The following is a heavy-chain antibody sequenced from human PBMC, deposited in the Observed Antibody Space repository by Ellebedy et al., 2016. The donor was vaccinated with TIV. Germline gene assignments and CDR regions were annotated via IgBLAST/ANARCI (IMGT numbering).Heavy chain of an antibody. D-gene: IGHD3-10*01. CDR3: AKDWDYDGWGSYYEY. J-gene: IGHJ4*02. V-gene: IGHV3-30*02. CDR1: GFTFTSYG. CDR2: IRHDGSKK. Sequence: GESLKISCAASGFTFTSYGMHWVRQAPGKGLEWVAFIRHDGSKKNYADSVKGRFTISRDNSKNTLSLEMNSLRADDTAVYYCAKDWDYDGWGSYYEYWGLGTLVTVSS.